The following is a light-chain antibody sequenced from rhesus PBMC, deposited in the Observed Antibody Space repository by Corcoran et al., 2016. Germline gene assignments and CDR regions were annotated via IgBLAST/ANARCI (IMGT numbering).Light chain of an antibody. V-gene: IGLV2-26*02. Sequence: QAALTQPPSVSKSLGKSVTISCHGISSGIVSYGDVSWYQHHPGKAPRLLIYSVSNLPSGVSDRFSGFKAGTTASLTISGLRAEDEAFYYCCSYGSASSFVFGSGTKLTVL. J-gene: IGLJ6*01. CDR1: SSGIVSYGD. CDR2: SVS. CDR3: CSYGSASSFV.